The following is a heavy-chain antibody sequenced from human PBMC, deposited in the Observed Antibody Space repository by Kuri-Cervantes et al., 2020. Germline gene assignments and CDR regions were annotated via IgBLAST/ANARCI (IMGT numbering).Heavy chain of an antibody. CDR3: ATDPLYSGYDFVY. D-gene: IGHD5-12*01. CDR1: GYTLTELS. V-gene: IGHV1-24*01. Sequence: ASVKVSCKVSGYTLTELSMHWVRQAPGKGLEWMGGFDPEDGETIYAQKFQGRVTMTEDTSTDTAYMELSSLRSEDTAAYYCATDPLYSGYDFVYWGQGTLVTVSS. J-gene: IGHJ4*02. CDR2: FDPEDGET.